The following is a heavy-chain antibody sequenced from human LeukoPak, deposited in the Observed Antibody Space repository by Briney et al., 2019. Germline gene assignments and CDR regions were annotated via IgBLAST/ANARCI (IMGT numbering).Heavy chain of an antibody. Sequence: SETLSLTCTVSGYSISSGYYWGWIRQPPGKGLEWIGSIYHSGRTFYNPSLKSRVTMPVDTSKNQFSLKLTSVTAADTAVYYCARDLLGYCSGGSCYSGYYYYMDVWGKGTTVTVSS. CDR1: GYSISSGYY. J-gene: IGHJ6*03. CDR3: ARDLLGYCSGGSCYSGYYYYMDV. D-gene: IGHD2-15*01. V-gene: IGHV4-38-2*02. CDR2: IYHSGRT.